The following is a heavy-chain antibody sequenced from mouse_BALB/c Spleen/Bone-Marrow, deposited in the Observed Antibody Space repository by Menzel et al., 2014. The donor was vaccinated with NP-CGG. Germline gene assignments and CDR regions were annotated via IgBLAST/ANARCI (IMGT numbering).Heavy chain of an antibody. CDR3: ARETYGNAWFAY. Sequence: QVQLKESGAELVGPGSSVKISCKASGYAFSDYWMNWVKQRPGQGLEWIGQIYPGDGDTNYIGKFKGKATLTADKSSSTAYMQFSSLTSEDSAVYFCARETYGNAWFAYWGQGTLVTVSA. D-gene: IGHD2-1*01. V-gene: IGHV1-80*01. CDR1: GYAFSDYW. CDR2: IYPGDGDT. J-gene: IGHJ3*01.